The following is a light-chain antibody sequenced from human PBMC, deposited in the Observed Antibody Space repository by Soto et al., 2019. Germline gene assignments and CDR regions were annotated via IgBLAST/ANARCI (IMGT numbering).Light chain of an antibody. CDR2: EVS. Sequence: QSVLTQPASVSGSPGQSITISCTGTSSDVGGYNYVSWYQQHPGKAPKLIIYEVSNRPSGVSNRLSGSKSGNTASLTISGLQAEDEADYYCSSYTSSSTPYVFGTGTKVTVL. CDR1: SSDVGGYNY. J-gene: IGLJ1*01. CDR3: SSYTSSSTPYV. V-gene: IGLV2-14*01.